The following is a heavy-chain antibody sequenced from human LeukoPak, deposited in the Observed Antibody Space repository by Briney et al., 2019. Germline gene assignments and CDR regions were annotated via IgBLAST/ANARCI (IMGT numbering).Heavy chain of an antibody. J-gene: IGHJ2*01. CDR3: AKRSLSGTWYFDL. CDR2: ISDNGAGT. D-gene: IGHD3-3*01. V-gene: IGHV3-23*01. Sequence: GGSLRLSCAASGFTYSRYAMSWVHQAPGKGLEWVSSISDNGAGTFYADSVKGRFTISRDNSDKTLYLQMNSLRAEDTAVYYCAKRSLSGTWYFDLWGRGTLVIVSS. CDR1: GFTYSRYA.